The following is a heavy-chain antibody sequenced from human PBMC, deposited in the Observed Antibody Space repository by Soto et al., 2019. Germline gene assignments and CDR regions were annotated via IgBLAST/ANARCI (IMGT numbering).Heavy chain of an antibody. Sequence: QVQLVESGGGVVQPGRSLRLSCAASGFTFSSYAMHWVRQAPGKGLEWVAVISYDGSNKYYADSVKGRFTISRDNSKNTLYLQMNSLRAEDTAVYYCARDYINDFPYYYYGMDVWGQGTTVTVSS. J-gene: IGHJ6*02. CDR1: GFTFSSYA. CDR3: ARDYINDFPYYYYGMDV. V-gene: IGHV3-30-3*01. CDR2: ISYDGSNK. D-gene: IGHD3-3*01.